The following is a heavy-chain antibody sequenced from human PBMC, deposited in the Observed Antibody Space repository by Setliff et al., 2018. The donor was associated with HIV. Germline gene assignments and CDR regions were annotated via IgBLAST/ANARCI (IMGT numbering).Heavy chain of an antibody. CDR2: INWNGER. CDR3: ARALSYSGWRTQYFDC. CDR1: GFTFDDNG. D-gene: IGHD6-19*01. Sequence: GGSLRLSCAASGFTFDDNGMSWVRQAPGKGLEWVSGINWNGERYYVDSVRGRFTISRDNTKNSLYLQMNSLRAEDTAVYYCARALSYSGWRTQYFDCWGQGTLVTVS. V-gene: IGHV3-20*04. J-gene: IGHJ4*02.